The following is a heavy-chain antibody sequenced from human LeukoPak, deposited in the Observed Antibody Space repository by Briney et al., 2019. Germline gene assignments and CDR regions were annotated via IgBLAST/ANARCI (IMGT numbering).Heavy chain of an antibody. J-gene: IGHJ4*02. V-gene: IGHV3-30*18. CDR2: ISYDGSNK. D-gene: IGHD6-13*01. CDR1: GFTFSSYG. CDR3: AKAHPGYSSSWYDY. Sequence: PGGSLRLSCVASGFTFSSYGMHWVRQAPGKGLEWVAVISYDGSNKYYADSVKGRFTISRDNSKNTLYLQMNSLRAEDTAVYYCAKAHPGYSSSWYDYWGQGTLVTVSS.